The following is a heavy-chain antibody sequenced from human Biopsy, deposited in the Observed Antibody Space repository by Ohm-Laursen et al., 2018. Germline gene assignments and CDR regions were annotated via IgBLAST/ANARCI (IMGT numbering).Heavy chain of an antibody. J-gene: IGHJ4*02. CDR3: ARDGIVVVPAAFHLDN. Sequence: SLRLSCSASGFMFSSYGMHWVRHAPGKGLEWVAVIYYDGLNKEYADSVKGRFTISRDNSKNTLFLRMNSLRAEDTAVYYCARDGIVVVPAAFHLDNWGPGTLVTASS. V-gene: IGHV3-33*01. CDR2: IYYDGLNK. CDR1: GFMFSSYG. D-gene: IGHD2-2*01.